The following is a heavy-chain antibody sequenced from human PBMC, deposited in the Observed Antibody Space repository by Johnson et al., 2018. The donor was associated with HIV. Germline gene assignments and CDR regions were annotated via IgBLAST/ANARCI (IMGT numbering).Heavy chain of an antibody. CDR2: ISYDGSNT. J-gene: IGHJ3*02. V-gene: IGHV3-30*14. Sequence: QEQLVESGGGVVQPGRSLRLSCAASGFTFSSYAMHWVRQAPGKGLEWVAVISYDGSNTYYADSVKDRFTISRDNSKNTLYLQMNSLRAEDTAVYYGARDRRVSREGYCSGGSCYPYIAYIDAFDIWGQGTMVTVSS. D-gene: IGHD2-15*01. CDR3: ARDRRVSREGYCSGGSCYPYIAYIDAFDI. CDR1: GFTFSSYA.